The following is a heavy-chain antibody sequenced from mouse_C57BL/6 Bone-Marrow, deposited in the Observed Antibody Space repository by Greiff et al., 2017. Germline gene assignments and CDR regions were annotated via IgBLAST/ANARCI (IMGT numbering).Heavy chain of an antibody. J-gene: IGHJ4*01. D-gene: IGHD2-3*01. CDR1: GFTFSDYY. V-gene: IGHV5-12*01. Sequence: EVQRVESGGGLVQPGGSLKLSCAASGFTFSDYYLYWVRQTPEKRLEWVAYISNGGGSTYYPDTVKGRFTISRDNAKNTLYLQMSRLKSEDTAMYYFASLYEPYWGQGTSVTVSS. CDR3: ASLYEPY. CDR2: ISNGGGST.